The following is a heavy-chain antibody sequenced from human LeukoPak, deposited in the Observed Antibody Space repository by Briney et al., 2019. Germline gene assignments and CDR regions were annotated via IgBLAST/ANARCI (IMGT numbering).Heavy chain of an antibody. CDR2: ISSNGGST. D-gene: IGHD4/OR15-4a*01. CDR1: GFTFSSYA. J-gene: IGHJ4*02. Sequence: PGGSLRLSCAASGFTFSSYAMHWVRQAPGKGLEYVSAISSNGGSTYYANSVKGRFTISRDNSKNTLYLQMGSLRAEDMAVYYCARGLSEVGVNSGYGASGPVGNDYWGQGTLVTVSS. V-gene: IGHV3-64*01. CDR3: ARGLSEVGVNSGYGASGPVGNDY.